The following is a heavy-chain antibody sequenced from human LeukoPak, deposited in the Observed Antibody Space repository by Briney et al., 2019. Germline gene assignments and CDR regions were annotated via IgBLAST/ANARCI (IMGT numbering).Heavy chain of an antibody. D-gene: IGHD3-10*01. CDR3: ARPLLYYYGSETYFWFDP. Sequence: GGSLRLSCAASGFTFSSYWMSWVRQAPGKGLEWVANIKKDGSEKYYVDSVKGRFTISRDNAKNSLSLQMNSLRAEDTAVYYCARPLLYYYGSETYFWFDPWGQGTLVTVSS. CDR2: IKKDGSEK. V-gene: IGHV3-7*01. CDR1: GFTFSSYW. J-gene: IGHJ5*02.